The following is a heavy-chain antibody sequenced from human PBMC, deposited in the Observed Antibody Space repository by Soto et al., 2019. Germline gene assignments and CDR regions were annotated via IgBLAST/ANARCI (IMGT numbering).Heavy chain of an antibody. V-gene: IGHV1-3*01. J-gene: IGHJ4*02. CDR1: GYTFTGYY. CDR2: INAGNGNT. D-gene: IGHD6-13*01. CDR3: ARGTRSWFHFDY. Sequence: GASVKVSCKASGYTFTGYYMHWVRQAPGQRLEWMGWINAGNGNTKYSQKFQGRVTITRDTSASTAYMELSSLRSEDTAVYYCARGTRSWFHFDYWGQGTLVTVSS.